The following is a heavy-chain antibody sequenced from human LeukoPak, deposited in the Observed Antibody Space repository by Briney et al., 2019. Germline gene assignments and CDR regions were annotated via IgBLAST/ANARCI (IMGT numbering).Heavy chain of an antibody. D-gene: IGHD2-15*01. J-gene: IGHJ4*02. CDR3: AKPDCSGGSCYGVHFDY. V-gene: IGHV3-23*01. CDR2: ISGSGCSA. Sequence: GGSLRLSCAASGFTFSSYAMSWVRQAPAKGLEWVSAISGSGCSAYYADSVKGRFTISRDNSKNTLYLQMNSLRAEDTAVYYCAKPDCSGGSCYGVHFDYWGQGTLVTVSS. CDR1: GFTFSSYA.